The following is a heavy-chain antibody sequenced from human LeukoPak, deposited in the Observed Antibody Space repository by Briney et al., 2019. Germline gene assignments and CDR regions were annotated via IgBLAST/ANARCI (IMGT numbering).Heavy chain of an antibody. Sequence: GGSLRLSCAASGFTFSSYWMSWVRQAPGKGLEWVANIKQDGSEKYYADSVKGRFTISRDNSKNTLYLQMNSLRAEDTAVYYCAKGDYDFWSGYFDYWGQGTLVTVSS. V-gene: IGHV3-7*01. CDR2: IKQDGSEK. D-gene: IGHD3-3*01. J-gene: IGHJ4*02. CDR1: GFTFSSYW. CDR3: AKGDYDFWSGYFDY.